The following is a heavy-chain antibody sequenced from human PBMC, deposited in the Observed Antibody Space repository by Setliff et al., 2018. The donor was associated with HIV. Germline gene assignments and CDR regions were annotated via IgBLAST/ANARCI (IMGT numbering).Heavy chain of an antibody. CDR2: ISWNSGMV. CDR1: GFNFDNYA. J-gene: IGHJ6*03. V-gene: IGHV3-9*01. Sequence: LRLSCEGSGFNFDNYAMHWVRQPPGKGLEWVSGISWNSGMVAYADFVRGRFTISRDNGRKSLYLQMDSLTTEDTALYFCAKDGSLSGRYFYYMDVWGKGTTVTVSS. CDR3: AKDGSLSGRYFYYMDV.